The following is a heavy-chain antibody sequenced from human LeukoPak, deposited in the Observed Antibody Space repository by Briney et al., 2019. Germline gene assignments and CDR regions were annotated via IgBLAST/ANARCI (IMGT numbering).Heavy chain of an antibody. CDR1: GYTVTSYD. J-gene: IGHJ4*02. V-gene: IGHV1-8*01. Sequence: GALVKVCRKAAGYTVTSYDINCGPESTRQRLKGRGGMDPNSGKTGYAQKFQGRVTIPRDTSISTAYMELSGLRSEDTAVYFCARDCSRTSCYTRFDYWGQGTLVTVSS. CDR2: MDPNSGKT. D-gene: IGHD2-2*02. CDR3: ARDCSRTSCYTRFDY.